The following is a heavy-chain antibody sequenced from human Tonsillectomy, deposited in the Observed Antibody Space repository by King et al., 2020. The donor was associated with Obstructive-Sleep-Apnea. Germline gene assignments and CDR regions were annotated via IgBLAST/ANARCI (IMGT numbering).Heavy chain of an antibody. V-gene: IGHV3-30*18. D-gene: IGHD6-25*01. J-gene: IGHJ5*02. CDR3: AKNEAGISAVSTDPIA. Sequence: VQLVESGGGVVQPGRSLRLSCAASGFTFNSYGMHWVRQAPGKGLEWLAVISYDGSKKNYADSVKGRFTIPRDNSKNTPYLKMNSLRAEDTAMYYCAKNEAGISAVSTDPIAWGQGTLVTVSS. CDR1: GFTFNSYG. CDR2: ISYDGSKK.